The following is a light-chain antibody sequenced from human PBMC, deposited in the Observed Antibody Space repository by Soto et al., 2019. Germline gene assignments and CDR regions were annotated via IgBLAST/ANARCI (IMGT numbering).Light chain of an antibody. CDR3: SQAAHWPVT. Sequence: DVVKTQSPLSLPVTLGQPASISCRSSQSLLAGDGNTYLNWFHQRPGQSPRRLIYMVSYRDSGVPDRFSGSASGTDFTLKISSVEGADVGVFYCSQAAHWPVTFGQGTKVEIK. V-gene: IGKV2-30*01. CDR1: QSLLAGDGNTY. J-gene: IGKJ1*01. CDR2: MVS.